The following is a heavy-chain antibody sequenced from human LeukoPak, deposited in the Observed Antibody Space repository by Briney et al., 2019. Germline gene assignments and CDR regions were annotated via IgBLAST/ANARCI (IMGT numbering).Heavy chain of an antibody. CDR2: IISSSSYI. CDR1: GFTFSSYN. Sequence: PGGSLRLSCAASGFTFSSYNMNWVRQAPGKGLEWVSSIISSSSYIFYADSVKGRFTIPRDNAKNSLYLQMNSLRAEDTAVYFCARAAIEDYYMDVWGKGTTVTISS. CDR3: ARAAIEDYYMDV. V-gene: IGHV3-21*01. J-gene: IGHJ6*03. D-gene: IGHD2/OR15-2a*01.